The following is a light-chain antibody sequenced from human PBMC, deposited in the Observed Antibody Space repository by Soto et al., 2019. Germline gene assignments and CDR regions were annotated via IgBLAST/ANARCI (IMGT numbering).Light chain of an antibody. CDR2: GAS. CDR1: QSVSSSY. CDR3: QQYGSSP. J-gene: IGKJ2*01. Sequence: EIVLTQSPDTLSLSPGERATLSCRASQSVSSSYLAWYQQKPGQAPRLLIYGASSRATGIPDRFSGSGSGTDFTLTISRLEPEDFAVYYCQQYGSSPFGQGTKLEIK. V-gene: IGKV3-20*01.